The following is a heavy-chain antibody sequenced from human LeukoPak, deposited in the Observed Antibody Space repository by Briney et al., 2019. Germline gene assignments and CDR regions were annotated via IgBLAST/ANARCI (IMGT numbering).Heavy chain of an antibody. CDR1: GFTFSGYS. V-gene: IGHV3-23*01. Sequence: PGGSLRLSCSASGFTFSGYSMGWVRQAPGKGLQWVSSISGSGSITYYIDSVEGRFTISRDNSKNTMYLQMNSLRAEDTAVYYCARGRGGDYVPSRFDYWGQGTLATVSS. J-gene: IGHJ4*02. D-gene: IGHD4-17*01. CDR2: ISGSGSIT. CDR3: ARGRGGDYVPSRFDY.